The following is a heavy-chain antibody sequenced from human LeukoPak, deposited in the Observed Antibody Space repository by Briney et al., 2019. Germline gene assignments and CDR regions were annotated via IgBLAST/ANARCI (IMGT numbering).Heavy chain of an antibody. V-gene: IGHV3-30*04. D-gene: IGHD4-17*01. CDR2: ISYDGSNK. CDR3: AKSRITVTTWDYFDY. CDR1: GFTFSSYA. J-gene: IGHJ4*02. Sequence: PGGSLRLSCAASGFTFSSYAMHWVRQAPGKGLEWVAVISYDGSNKYYADSVKGRFTISRDNSKNTLYLQMNSLRAEDTAVYYCAKSRITVTTWDYFDYWGQGTLVTVSS.